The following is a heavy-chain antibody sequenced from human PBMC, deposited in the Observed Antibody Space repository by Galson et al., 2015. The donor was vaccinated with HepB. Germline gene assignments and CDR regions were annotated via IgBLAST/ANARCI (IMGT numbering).Heavy chain of an antibody. CDR3: ARKAGEWGTFYYYYMDV. J-gene: IGHJ6*03. CDR2: IIPIFGTA. CDR1: GGTFSSYA. Sequence: SVKVSCKASGGTFSSYAISWVRQAPGQGLEWMGGIIPIFGTANYAQKFQGGVTITADESTSTAYMELSSLRSEDTAVYYCARKAGEWGTFYYYYMDVWGKGTTVTVSS. D-gene: IGHD3-10*01. V-gene: IGHV1-69*13.